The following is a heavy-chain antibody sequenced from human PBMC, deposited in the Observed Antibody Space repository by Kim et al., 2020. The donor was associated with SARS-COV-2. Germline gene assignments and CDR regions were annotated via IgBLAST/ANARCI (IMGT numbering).Heavy chain of an antibody. V-gene: IGHV3-53*01. CDR1: GLTVTSNH. CDR3: ARDSVGDGYSFFDY. D-gene: IGHD5-18*01. J-gene: IGHJ4*02. CDR2: IFRGGST. Sequence: GGSLRLSCAVSGLTVTSNHMTWIRQAPGRGLEWVSVIFRGGSTYYAASVQGRFTISRDYYKNTLFLQMNRLRAEDTAHYYCARDSVGDGYSFFDYWGQGT.